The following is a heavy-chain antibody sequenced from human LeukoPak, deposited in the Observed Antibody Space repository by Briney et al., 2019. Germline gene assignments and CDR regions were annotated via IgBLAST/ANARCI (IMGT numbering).Heavy chain of an antibody. CDR1: GYTFTSYG. Sequence: ASVKVSCKASGYTFTSYGISWVRQAPGQGLEWMGWISAYSGNTNYAQKLQGRVTMTTDTSTSTAYMELRSLRSDDTAVYYCAREMGSGYYVYFDYWGQGTLVTVSS. V-gene: IGHV1-18*01. D-gene: IGHD3-22*01. J-gene: IGHJ4*02. CDR3: AREMGSGYYVYFDY. CDR2: ISAYSGNT.